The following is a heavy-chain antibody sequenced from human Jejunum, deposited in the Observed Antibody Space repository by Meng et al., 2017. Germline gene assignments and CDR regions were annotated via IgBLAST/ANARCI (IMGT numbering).Heavy chain of an antibody. V-gene: IGHV2-5*02. Sequence: SGPTLVKPTQTLTLTCKFPGFSLNSSGEAVGWIRQPPGKALEWLALIYWDDDKRYSPSLKSRLTITKDTSINQVVLTLTNMDPVDTGTYYCVHNTVTITHAMDVWGQGTMVTVSS. CDR1: GFSLNSSGEA. D-gene: IGHD4-17*01. J-gene: IGHJ6*02. CDR2: IYWDDDK. CDR3: VHNTVTITHAMDV.